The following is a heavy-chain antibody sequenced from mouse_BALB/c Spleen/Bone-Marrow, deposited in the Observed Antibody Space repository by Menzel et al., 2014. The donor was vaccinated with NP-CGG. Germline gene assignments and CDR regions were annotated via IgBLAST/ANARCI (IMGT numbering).Heavy chain of an antibody. CDR1: GYTLTDYV. V-gene: IGHV1-77*01. CDR2: IYPGSGST. J-gene: IGHJ1*01. D-gene: IGHD2-4*01. Sequence: VQLQQSGPELVKPGASVKMSCKASGYTLTDYVISWVKQRPGQGLEWIGEIYPGSGSTYYNEKFKGKATLTADKSSNTAYMQLSSLTSEDSAVYFCARYYDYDWYFDVWGAGTTVTVSS. CDR3: ARYYDYDWYFDV.